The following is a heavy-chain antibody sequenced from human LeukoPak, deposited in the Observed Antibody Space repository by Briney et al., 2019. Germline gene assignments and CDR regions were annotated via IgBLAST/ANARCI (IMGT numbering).Heavy chain of an antibody. D-gene: IGHD4-17*01. CDR3: ARGATVTTTLDY. Sequence: PSETLSLTCAVYGGSFSGYSWSWIRQPPGKGLEWIGYIYHSGSTYYNPSLKSRVTISVDRSKNQFSLKLSSVTAADTAVYYCARGATVTTTLDYWGQGTLVTVSS. CDR1: GGSFSGYS. J-gene: IGHJ4*02. CDR2: IYHSGST. V-gene: IGHV4-30-2*01.